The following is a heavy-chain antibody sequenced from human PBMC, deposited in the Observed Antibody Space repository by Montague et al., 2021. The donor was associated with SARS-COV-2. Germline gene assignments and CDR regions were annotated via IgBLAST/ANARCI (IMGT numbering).Heavy chain of an antibody. CDR2: IYYTGNT. D-gene: IGHD6-13*01. CDR3: GRQGSSSSWYGGYYYGMDV. CDR1: GGSITNNIDY. Sequence: ETLSFACTVSGGSITNNIDYWAWIRQPPGKGLEWIGSIYYTGNTYYNPSLESRVTISVDTSKNQFSLKLSSVTAADTAVYYCGRQGSSSSWYGGYYYGMDVWGQGTTVTVSS. V-gene: IGHV4-39*01. J-gene: IGHJ6*02.